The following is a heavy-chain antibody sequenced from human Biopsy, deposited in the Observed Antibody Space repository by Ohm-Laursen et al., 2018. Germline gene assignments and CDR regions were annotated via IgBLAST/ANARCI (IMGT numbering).Heavy chain of an antibody. Sequence: GASVKVSCKASGYTFTDYSLHWVRQAPGQGLEWMGWVNPNSGATNYAQKFQGRVTMTSDTSISTACMELIRLRSDDTAVYYCARGPLGPLLEWLLFQTSIDVWGQGTTVTVSS. CDR1: GYTFTDYS. V-gene: IGHV1-2*02. CDR2: VNPNSGAT. CDR3: ARGPLGPLLEWLLFQTSIDV. J-gene: IGHJ6*02. D-gene: IGHD3-3*01.